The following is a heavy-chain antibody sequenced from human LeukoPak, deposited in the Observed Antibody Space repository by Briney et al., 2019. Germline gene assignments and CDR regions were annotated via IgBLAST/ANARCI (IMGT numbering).Heavy chain of an antibody. CDR1: GFTFNSYA. J-gene: IGHJ4*02. Sequence: PGGSLRLSCAASGFTFNSYAMNWVRQAPGKGLEWVSYISHSSTYTYYADSLKGRFTISRDNAKNSLYLQMNSLSPEDTAVYYCARGGSSWYYFDYWGQGTLVTVSS. CDR3: ARGGSSWYYFDY. CDR2: ISHSSTYT. D-gene: IGHD6-13*01. V-gene: IGHV3-21*01.